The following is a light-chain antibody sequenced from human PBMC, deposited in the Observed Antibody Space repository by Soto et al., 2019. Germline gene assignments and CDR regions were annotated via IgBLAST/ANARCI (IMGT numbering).Light chain of an antibody. Sequence: SYELTQPPSVSVAPGETAIVTCGGNNIGIKSVHWYQQRPGQAPVLVIYSDSDRPSGISERMSGSNSGNTATLTITRVEVGYEADCYCQVWGNPSDHVVFGGGTTVTVL. CDR2: SDS. V-gene: IGLV3-21*01. CDR1: NIGIKS. CDR3: QVWGNPSDHVV. J-gene: IGLJ3*02.